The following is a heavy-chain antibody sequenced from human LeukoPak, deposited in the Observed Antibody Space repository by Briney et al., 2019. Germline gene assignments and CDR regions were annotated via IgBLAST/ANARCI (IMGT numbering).Heavy chain of an antibody. Sequence: SETLSLTCAVYGGSFSGYYWSWIRQPPGKGLEWIGEINHSGSTNYNPSLKSRVTISVDTSKNQFSLKLSSVTAADTAVYYCAGDTITMVRGVIDYWGQGNLVTVSS. V-gene: IGHV4-34*01. CDR2: INHSGST. CDR3: AGDTITMVRGVIDY. J-gene: IGHJ4*02. D-gene: IGHD3-10*01. CDR1: GGSFSGYY.